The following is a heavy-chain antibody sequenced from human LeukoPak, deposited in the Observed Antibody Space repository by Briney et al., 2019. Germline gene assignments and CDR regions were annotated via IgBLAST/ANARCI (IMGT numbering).Heavy chain of an antibody. CDR2: IYYSGST. V-gene: IGHV4-39*01. D-gene: IGHD6-13*01. CDR1: GGSISSSSCY. J-gene: IGHJ4*02. Sequence: SETLSLTCTVSGGSISSSSCYWGWIRQPPGKGLEWIGSIYYSGSTYYNPSLKSRVTISVDTSKNQFSLKLSSVTAADTAVYYCARHESSSWDAHFDYWGQGTLVTVSS. CDR3: ARHESSSWDAHFDY.